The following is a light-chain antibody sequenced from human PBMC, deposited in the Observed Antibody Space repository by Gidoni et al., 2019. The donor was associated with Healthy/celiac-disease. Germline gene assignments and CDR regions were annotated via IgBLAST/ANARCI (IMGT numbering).Light chain of an antibody. Sequence: DSQMTQHPSSLSASVGDRVTITCQASQDITNYLNWYQQKPGKAPKLLIYDASNLETGVPSRFSRSGSGTDVTFTISSLQPEDIATYYCQQYDNLPMYTFGQGTKLEIK. CDR1: QDITNY. V-gene: IGKV1-33*01. CDR3: QQYDNLPMYT. J-gene: IGKJ2*01. CDR2: DAS.